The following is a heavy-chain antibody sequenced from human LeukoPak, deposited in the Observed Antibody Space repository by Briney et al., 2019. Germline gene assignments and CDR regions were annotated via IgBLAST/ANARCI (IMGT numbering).Heavy chain of an antibody. CDR2: IYTSGST. J-gene: IGHJ6*03. D-gene: IGHD2-2*02. CDR3: ARDPCSSTRCYMGGYYYYYYMDV. V-gene: IGHV4-4*07. Sequence: SETLSLTCTVSGGSISIYYWSWIRQPAGKGLEWIGRIYTSGSTNYNPSLKSRVTMSVDTSKNQFSLKLSSVTAADTAVYYCARDPCSSTRCYMGGYYYYYYMDVWGKGTTVTVSS. CDR1: GGSISIYY.